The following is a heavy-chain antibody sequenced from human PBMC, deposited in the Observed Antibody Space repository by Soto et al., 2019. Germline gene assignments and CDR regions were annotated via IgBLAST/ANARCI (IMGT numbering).Heavy chain of an antibody. CDR2: ISGSGGST. Sequence: AIRRILKKQKKGLEWVSAISGSGGSTYYADSVKGRFTISRDNSKNTLYLQMNSLRAEDTAVYYCAKDYFLTIFGVVMGSIGFDPWGQGTLGTGSS. J-gene: IGHJ5*02. CDR1: A. CDR3: AKDYFLTIFGVVMGSIGFDP. D-gene: IGHD3-3*01. V-gene: IGHV3-23*01.